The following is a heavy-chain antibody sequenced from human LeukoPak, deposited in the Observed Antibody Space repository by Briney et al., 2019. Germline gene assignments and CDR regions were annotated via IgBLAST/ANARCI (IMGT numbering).Heavy chain of an antibody. Sequence: GGSLRLPCAASGFTFSSYGMHWVRQAPGKGLEWVAFIRYDGSNKYYADSVKGRFTISRDNSKNTLYLQMNSLRAEDTAVYYCAKRSAESSGYFNYWGQGILVTVSS. J-gene: IGHJ4*02. CDR2: IRYDGSNK. CDR3: AKRSAESSGYFNY. D-gene: IGHD6-19*01. V-gene: IGHV3-30*02. CDR1: GFTFSSYG.